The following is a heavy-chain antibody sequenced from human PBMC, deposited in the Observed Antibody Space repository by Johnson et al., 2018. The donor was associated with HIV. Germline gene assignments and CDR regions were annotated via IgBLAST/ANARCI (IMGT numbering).Heavy chain of an antibody. CDR3: ANALILDAFNM. CDR2: ISGGDDDT. V-gene: IGHV3-23*04. J-gene: IGHJ3*02. D-gene: IGHD2-21*01. CDR1: GFTFSDYA. Sequence: VQLVESGGGLVKPGGSLRLSCAASGFTFSDYAMTWVRQAPGKGLEWVSFISGGDDDTYYADSVKGRFTISRDNSKNTLYLQLNSLTAEDTAVYYCANALILDAFNMWGQGTMVTVSS.